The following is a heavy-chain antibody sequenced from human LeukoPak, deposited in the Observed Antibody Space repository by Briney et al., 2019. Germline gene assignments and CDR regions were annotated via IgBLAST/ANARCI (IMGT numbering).Heavy chain of an antibody. J-gene: IGHJ4*02. CDR3: AKEATMVRGVITLFDY. V-gene: IGHV3-23*01. CDR2: ICGSGGSA. D-gene: IGHD3-10*01. CDR1: GFTFSSYA. Sequence: GRSLRLSCAASGFTFSSYAMSWVRQAPGKGLEWVSAICGSGGSAYYADSVKGGFTISRDNSKNTLYLQMNSLRAEDTAVYDCAKEATMVRGVITLFDYWGQGTLVTVSS.